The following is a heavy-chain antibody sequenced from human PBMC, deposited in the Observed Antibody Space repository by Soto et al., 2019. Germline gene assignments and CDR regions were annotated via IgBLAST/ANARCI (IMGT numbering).Heavy chain of an antibody. J-gene: IGHJ4*02. CDR1: GLTSCSFR. Sequence: WGSLRLSCEDCGLTSCSFRLNGFRPASLLRLEYDSGISSKGGRTYYAKSVKGRFTISRDNSKNTLYLQMNSLRAEDTAVYYCARDEGFTVDWGQGTLVTVSS. D-gene: IGHD2-15*01. V-gene: IGHV3-64*01. CDR2: ISSKGGRT. CDR3: ARDEGFTVD.